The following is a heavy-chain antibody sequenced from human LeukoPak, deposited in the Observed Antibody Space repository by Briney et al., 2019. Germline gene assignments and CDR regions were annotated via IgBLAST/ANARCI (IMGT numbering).Heavy chain of an antibody. CDR3: AKDYPLWGGDRFDY. V-gene: IGHV3-33*06. D-gene: IGHD4-17*01. CDR1: GSTFSSYG. Sequence: PGGSLRLSCAASGSTFSSYGMHWVRQAPGKGLEWVAVIWYDGSNKYYADSVKGRFTISRDNSKNTLYLQMNSLRAEDTAVYYCAKDYPLWGGDRFDYWGQGTLVTVSS. CDR2: IWYDGSNK. J-gene: IGHJ4*02.